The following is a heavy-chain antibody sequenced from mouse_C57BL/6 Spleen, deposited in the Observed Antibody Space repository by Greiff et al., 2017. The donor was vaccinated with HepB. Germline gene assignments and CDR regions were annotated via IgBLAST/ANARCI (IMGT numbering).Heavy chain of an antibody. CDR1: GFSLSTSGMG. D-gene: IGHD2-1*01. V-gene: IGHV8-12*01. J-gene: IGHJ1*03. CDR3: ARGYYGNYDWYFDV. CDR2: IYWDDDK. Sequence: QVTLKECGPGILQSSQTLSLTCSFSGFSLSTSGMGVSWIRQPSGKGLEWLAHIYWDDDKRYNPSLKSRLTISKDTSRNQVFLKITSVDTADTATYYCARGYYGNYDWYFDVWGTGTTVTVSS.